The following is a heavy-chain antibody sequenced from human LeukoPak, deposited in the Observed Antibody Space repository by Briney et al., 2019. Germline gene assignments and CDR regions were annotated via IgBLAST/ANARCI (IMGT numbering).Heavy chain of an antibody. CDR1: GYTFTGYF. Sequence: GASVKVSCKASGYTFTGYFIHWVRQAPGQGLEWMGWISAYNGNTNYAQKLQGRVTMTTDTSTSTAYMELRSLRSDDTAVYYCARKTSEGFSESHDYWGQGTLVTVSS. D-gene: IGHD3-10*01. V-gene: IGHV1-18*04. J-gene: IGHJ4*02. CDR3: ARKTSEGFSESHDY. CDR2: ISAYNGNT.